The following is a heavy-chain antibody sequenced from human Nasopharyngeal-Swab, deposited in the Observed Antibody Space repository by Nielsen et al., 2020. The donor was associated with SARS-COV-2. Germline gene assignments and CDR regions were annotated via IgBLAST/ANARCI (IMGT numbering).Heavy chain of an antibody. CDR2: ISGSGTI. D-gene: IGHD3-16*02. CDR3: ARDRYLAR. Sequence: GESLKISCAASGFTFSTYSMNWVRQAPGKGLEWISYISGSGTIYYTDSVKGRFTISRDNAMNSLYLQMNSLRAEDTALYYCARDRYLARWGQGTLVTVSS. CDR1: GFTFSTYS. J-gene: IGHJ4*02. V-gene: IGHV3-48*01.